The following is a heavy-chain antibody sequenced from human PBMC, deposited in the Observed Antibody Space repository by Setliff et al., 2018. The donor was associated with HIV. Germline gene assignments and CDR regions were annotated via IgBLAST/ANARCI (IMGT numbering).Heavy chain of an antibody. CDR1: GYTLTTYG. D-gene: IGHD1-26*01. CDR3: ARVGSYWSTFDY. V-gene: IGHV7-4-1*02. CDR2: INTETGNP. J-gene: IGHJ4*02. Sequence: ASVKVSCKASGYTLTTYGISWVRQAPGQGPEWMGWINTETGNPMYAQGFTGRFVFSLDTAVSTAYLQINSLKAEDTAMYYCARVGSYWSTFDYWGQGALITVSS.